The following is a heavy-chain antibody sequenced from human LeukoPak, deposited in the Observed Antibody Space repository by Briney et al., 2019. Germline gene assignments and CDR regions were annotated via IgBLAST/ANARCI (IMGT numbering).Heavy chain of an antibody. CDR2: ISSSSSYI. J-gene: IGHJ6*03. Sequence: PGGSLRLSCAASGFTFSSYSMNWVRQAPGKGLEWVSSISSSSSYIYYADSVKGRFTISRDNSKNSLYLQMNSLRTEDTALYYCAKESEPKRYYDYVWGNHYYMDVWGKGTTVTVSS. CDR3: AKESEPKRYYDYVWGNHYYMDV. CDR1: GFTFSSYS. V-gene: IGHV3-21*04. D-gene: IGHD3-16*01.